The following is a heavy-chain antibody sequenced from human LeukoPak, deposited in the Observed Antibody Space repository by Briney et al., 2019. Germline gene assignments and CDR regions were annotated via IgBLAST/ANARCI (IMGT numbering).Heavy chain of an antibody. V-gene: IGHV3-7*03. CDR2: IKQEGSET. CDR1: GFTFSNSW. J-gene: IGHJ4*02. CDR3: ARGSSGSAR. D-gene: IGHD1-26*01. Sequence: GGSLRLSCVASGFTFSNSWMSWVRQAPGQGLEWVANIKQEGSETYYADSVKGRFTIPRDNSNNLLFLQMSSLRTEDTAVYYCARGSSGSARWGQGTLVTVSS.